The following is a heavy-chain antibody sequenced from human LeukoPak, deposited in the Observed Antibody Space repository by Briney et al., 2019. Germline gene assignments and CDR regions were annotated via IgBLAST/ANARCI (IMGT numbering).Heavy chain of an antibody. D-gene: IGHD3-3*01. Sequence: SETLSLTCTVSGGSISSYYWSWIRQPPGKGLEWIGYIYYSGSTNYNPSLKSRVTLSVDTSKNQFSLKLSSVTAADTAVYYCASRSGYYWGFDYWGQGTLVTVSS. CDR3: ASRSGYYWGFDY. V-gene: IGHV4-59*01. CDR2: IYYSGST. J-gene: IGHJ4*02. CDR1: GGSISSYY.